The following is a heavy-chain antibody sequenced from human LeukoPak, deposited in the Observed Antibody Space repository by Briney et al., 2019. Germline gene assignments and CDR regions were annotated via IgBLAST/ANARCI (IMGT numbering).Heavy chain of an antibody. CDR2: IRYDGSNK. V-gene: IGHV3-30*02. Sequence: GGSLRLSCAASGFTFSSYGMHWVRQAPGKGLEWVAFIRYDGSNKYYADSVKGRFTISRDNSKNTLYLQMNSLRAEDTAVYYCAKAFPLGYCSSTSCYTGGYFQHWGQGTLVTVSS. CDR3: AKAFPLGYCSSTSCYTGGYFQH. CDR1: GFTFSSYG. D-gene: IGHD2-2*02. J-gene: IGHJ1*01.